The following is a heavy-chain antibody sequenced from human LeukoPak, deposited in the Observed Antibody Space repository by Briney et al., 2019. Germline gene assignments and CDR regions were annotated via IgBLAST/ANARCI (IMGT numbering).Heavy chain of an antibody. J-gene: IGHJ4*02. V-gene: IGHV3-13*01. D-gene: IGHD6-13*01. Sequence: GGSRRLSCAASGFTFSNYDMPWVRQTGGKSLEWGSGIGTSGDTYYSGSVKGRFTISRENARNSLYLQMSSLSAGDTAVYYCASSPAYSSSWDAIVNWGQGTLVTVSS. CDR2: IGTSGDT. CDR3: ASSPAYSSSWDAIVN. CDR1: GFTFSNYD.